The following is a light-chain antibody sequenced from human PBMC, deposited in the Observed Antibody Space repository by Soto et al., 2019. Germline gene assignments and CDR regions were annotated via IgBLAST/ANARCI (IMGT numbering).Light chain of an antibody. CDR3: QQFSSYPIT. J-gene: IGKJ4*01. V-gene: IGKV3-20*01. CDR2: DAS. Sequence: EFVLTQSPGTLSFSRGERPTRSCRASQTVRNNYLAWYQQKPGQAPRLLIYDASSRATGIPDRFSGGGSGTDFTLTIRRLEPEDFAVYYCQQFSSYPITFGGGTKV. CDR1: QTVRNNY.